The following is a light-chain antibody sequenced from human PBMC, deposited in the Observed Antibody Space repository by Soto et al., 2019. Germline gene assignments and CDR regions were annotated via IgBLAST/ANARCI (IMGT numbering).Light chain of an antibody. CDR1: QNVYTY. CDR3: QQYTGPPTT. CDR2: DAS. Sequence: DIILTQSPATLSLSPGERATLSCRASQNVYTYLAWYQQKPGQAPRLLIYDASNRATGIPARFSGSGSGTDFTLTISSLAPEDSAVYFCQQYTGPPTTFGQGTRLEI. V-gene: IGKV3-11*01. J-gene: IGKJ5*01.